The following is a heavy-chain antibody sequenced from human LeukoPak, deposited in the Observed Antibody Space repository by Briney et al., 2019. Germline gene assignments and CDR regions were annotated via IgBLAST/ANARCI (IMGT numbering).Heavy chain of an antibody. CDR1: GYSISSGYY. Sequence: PSETLSLTCTVSGYSISSGYYWGWIRPPPGKGLGWMGSIYHSGSTYYNPSLKSRVTISVDTSKNQFSLKLSSVTAADTAVYYCASNTYYYDSSGYLVWGQGTMVTVSS. CDR2: IYHSGST. J-gene: IGHJ3*01. D-gene: IGHD3-22*01. CDR3: ASNTYYYDSSGYLV. V-gene: IGHV4-38-2*02.